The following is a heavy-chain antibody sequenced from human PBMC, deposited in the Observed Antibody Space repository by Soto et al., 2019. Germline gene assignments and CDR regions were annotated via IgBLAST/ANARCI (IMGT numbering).Heavy chain of an antibody. CDR1: GFTFSSYG. CDR3: AKGQPEDDIFDY. J-gene: IGHJ4*02. Sequence: GGSLRLSCAASGFTFSSYGMHWVRQAPGKGLEWVAVISYDGSNKYYADSVKGRFTISRDNSKNTLYLQMNSLRAEDTAVYYCAKGQPEDDIFDYWGQGTLVTVSS. CDR2: ISYDGSNK. V-gene: IGHV3-30*18. D-gene: IGHD3-9*01.